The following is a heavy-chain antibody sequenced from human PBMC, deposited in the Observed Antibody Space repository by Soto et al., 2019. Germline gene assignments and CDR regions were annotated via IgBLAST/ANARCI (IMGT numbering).Heavy chain of an antibody. CDR2: ISADTGHT. V-gene: IGHV1-18*01. CDR1: GYTFTRYG. Sequence: QVHLVQSGAEVKKPGASVKVSCKASGYTFTRYGISWVRQAPGQRLEWMGWISADTGHTNYAQKIQDRVTMTTDTSTSTVYMELRSLRSDDTAMFYCARDRVAAAHNYSYGMDVWGQGTTVTVSS. J-gene: IGHJ6*02. CDR3: ARDRVAAAHNYSYGMDV. D-gene: IGHD6-13*01.